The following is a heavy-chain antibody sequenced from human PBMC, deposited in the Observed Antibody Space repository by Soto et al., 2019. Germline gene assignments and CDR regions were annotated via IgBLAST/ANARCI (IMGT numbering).Heavy chain of an antibody. CDR2: ISNDGSNE. CDR3: AKGEVRAIIPSYFDY. J-gene: IGHJ4*02. D-gene: IGHD3-10*01. V-gene: IGHV3-30*18. Sequence: QVQLVESGGGVVQPGRSLRLSCAGSGFTFRWFGMNWVRQAPGKGLEWVARISNDGSNEYYVDSVKGRFTIYRDNSKNRLYLQTDCLRAEDTAVYYCAKGEVRAIIPSYFDYWGLGTLVTVSS. CDR1: GFTFRWFG.